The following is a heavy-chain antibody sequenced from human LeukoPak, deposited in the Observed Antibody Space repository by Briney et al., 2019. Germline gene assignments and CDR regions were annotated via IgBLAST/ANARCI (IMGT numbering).Heavy chain of an antibody. CDR2: MNPNSANT. D-gene: IGHD5-18*01. J-gene: IGHJ4*02. CDR3: ARVGGGYSYGEYYFDY. V-gene: IGHV1-8*01. Sequence: ASVKVSCKASGYTFTSYDINWVRQATGQGLEWMGGMNPNSANTGYAQKFQGRVTMTRNTSISTAYMELSSLRSEDTAVYYCARVGGGYSYGEYYFDYWGQGTLVTVSS. CDR1: GYTFTSYD.